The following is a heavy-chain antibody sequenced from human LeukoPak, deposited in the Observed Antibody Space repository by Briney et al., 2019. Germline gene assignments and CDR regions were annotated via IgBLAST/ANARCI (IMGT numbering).Heavy chain of an antibody. CDR2: INSDGSST. CDR3: ARDAYCGGDCYDQYFQH. V-gene: IGHV3-74*01. Sequence: PGGSLRLSCAASGFTFSSYWMHWVRQAPGKGLVWVSRINSDGSSTSYADSVKGRFTISRDNAKNTLYLQMNSLRAEDTAVYYCARDAYCGGDCYDQYFQHWGQGTLVTVSS. CDR1: GFTFSSYW. D-gene: IGHD2-21*02. J-gene: IGHJ1*01.